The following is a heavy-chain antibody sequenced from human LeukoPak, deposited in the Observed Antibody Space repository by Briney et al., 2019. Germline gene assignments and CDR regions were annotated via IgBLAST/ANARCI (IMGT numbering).Heavy chain of an antibody. CDR2: IDPSDAYT. Sequence: GESLKISCKGSGYSFTSYWISWVRQVPGKGLEWMGRIDPSDAYTNYGPSFQGHVTISSDKSIKTAYLQWSSLKASDTAMYYCARHEGYSSSARVYWGQGTLVTVSS. D-gene: IGHD6-13*01. CDR3: ARHEGYSSSARVY. J-gene: IGHJ4*02. CDR1: GYSFTSYW. V-gene: IGHV5-10-1*01.